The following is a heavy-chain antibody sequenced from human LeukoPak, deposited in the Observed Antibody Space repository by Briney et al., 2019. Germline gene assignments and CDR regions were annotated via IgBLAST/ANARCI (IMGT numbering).Heavy chain of an antibody. CDR3: AKNGEVLSWFDP. Sequence: GGSLRLSCAASGFTVGSNYMNWVRQAPGKGLEWVSTISGSGGSTYYADSVKGRFTISRDNSKNTLYLQMNSLRAEDTAVYSCAKNGEVLSWFDPWGQGTLVTVSS. D-gene: IGHD3-10*01. CDR1: GFTVGSNY. V-gene: IGHV3-23*01. J-gene: IGHJ5*02. CDR2: ISGSGGST.